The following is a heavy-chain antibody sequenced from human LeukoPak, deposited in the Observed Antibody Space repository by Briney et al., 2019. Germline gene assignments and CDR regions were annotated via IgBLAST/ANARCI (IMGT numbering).Heavy chain of an antibody. CDR2: ISYDGSNK. D-gene: IGHD3-16*01. Sequence: GGSLRLSCAASGFAFSSYAMHWVRQAPGKGLEWVAVISYDGSNKYYADSVKGRFTISRDNSKNTLYLQMNSLRAEDTAVYYCARDSASFSFDYYYYGMDVWGQGTTVTVSS. CDR3: ARDSASFSFDYYYYGMDV. V-gene: IGHV3-30*04. CDR1: GFAFSSYA. J-gene: IGHJ6*02.